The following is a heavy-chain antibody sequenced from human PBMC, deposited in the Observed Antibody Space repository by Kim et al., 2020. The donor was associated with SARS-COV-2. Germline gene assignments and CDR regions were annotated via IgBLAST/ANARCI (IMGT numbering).Heavy chain of an antibody. CDR3: TKHITARGPTFDAYFYY. D-gene: IGHD1-20*01. V-gene: IGHV3-9*01. J-gene: IGHJ4*01. Sequence: GGSLRLSCVASGFTFHDYGIHWVRQAPGKGLEWVSGISWNSGTIGYADSVKGRFTISRDNAKNSVYLQMNSLRAGDTALYYCTKHITARGPTFDAYFYY. CDR1: GFTFHDYG. CDR2: ISWNSGTI.